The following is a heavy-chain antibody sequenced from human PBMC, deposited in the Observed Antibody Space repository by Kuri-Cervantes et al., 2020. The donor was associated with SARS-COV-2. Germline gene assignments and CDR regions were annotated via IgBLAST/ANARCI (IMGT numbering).Heavy chain of an antibody. CDR1: GGSFSSYD. CDR2: IGNCGDT. J-gene: IGHJ6*02. CDR3: ARESSIGAREWFYYYYGLDV. Sequence: ETLSLTCAVYGGSFSSYDWHWVRQPPGKGLEWVSAIGNCGDTYYQGSVKGRFTISRENAKNSLYLQMNSLSAGDTAVYYCARESSIGAREWFYYYYGLDVWGQGTMVTVSS. D-gene: IGHD6-6*01. V-gene: IGHV3-13*01.